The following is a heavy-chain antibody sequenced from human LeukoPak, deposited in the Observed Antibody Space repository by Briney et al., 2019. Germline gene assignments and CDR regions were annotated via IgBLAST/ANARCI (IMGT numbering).Heavy chain of an antibody. CDR3: ARKVAAPDY. CDR1: GFTFSSYW. V-gene: IGHV3-23*01. D-gene: IGHD6-19*01. Sequence: GGSLRLSCAASGFTFSSYWMSWVRQAPGKGLEWVASISGSGGRTYYADSVKGRFTISRDNSKNTLYLQMNSLRAEDTAVYYCARKVAAPDYWGQGTLVTVSS. CDR2: ISGSGGRT. J-gene: IGHJ4*02.